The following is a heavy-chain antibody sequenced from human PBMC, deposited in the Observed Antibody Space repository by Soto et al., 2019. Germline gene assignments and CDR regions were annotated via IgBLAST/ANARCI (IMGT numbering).Heavy chain of an antibody. V-gene: IGHV3-15*05. CDR3: YPHTGAVAGYFYYMDV. D-gene: IGHD2-15*01. CDR2: IKSKIDGGTT. CDR1: GFTFSNAW. Sequence: EVQLLESGGGLVKPGGSLRLSCAASGFTFSNAWMSWVRQAPGKGLEWVGRIKSKIDGGTTDYAAPVKGRFTISRDDSKSTLDLQMNRLKTGDTAVYYWYPHTGAVAGYFYYMDVWGQGSPVTVSS. J-gene: IGHJ6*03.